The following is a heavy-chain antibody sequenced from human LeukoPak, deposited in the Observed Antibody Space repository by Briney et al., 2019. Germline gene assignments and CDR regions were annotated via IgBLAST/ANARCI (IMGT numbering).Heavy chain of an antibody. J-gene: IGHJ4*02. Sequence: GGSLRLSCAASGFTFSSYAMSWVRQAPGKGLEWVSAISGSGGSTYYADSVKGRFTISRDNSKNTLYLQMNSLRAEDTAVYYCANSKQWLVRYCFDYWGQGTLVTVSS. CDR2: ISGSGGST. CDR1: GFTFSSYA. D-gene: IGHD6-19*01. V-gene: IGHV3-23*01. CDR3: ANSKQWLVRYCFDY.